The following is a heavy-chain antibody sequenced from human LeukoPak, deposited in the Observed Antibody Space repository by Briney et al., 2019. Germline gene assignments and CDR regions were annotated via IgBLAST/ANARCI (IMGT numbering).Heavy chain of an antibody. CDR2: IKEDGSEK. Sequence: PGGSLRLSCVASGFTFSTYWMIWVRQAPGKGLEWVANIKEDGSEKYYVDSVKGRFTISGDNAKNSLYLQMNSLRVEDTAVYYCARAPYGENYWGQGTLVTVSS. CDR3: ARAPYGENY. CDR1: GFTFSTYW. V-gene: IGHV3-7*01. D-gene: IGHD4-17*01. J-gene: IGHJ4*02.